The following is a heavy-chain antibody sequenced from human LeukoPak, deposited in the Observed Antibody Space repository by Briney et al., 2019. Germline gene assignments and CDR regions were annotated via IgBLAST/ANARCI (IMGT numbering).Heavy chain of an antibody. J-gene: IGHJ5*02. D-gene: IGHD3-9*01. Sequence: PSETLSLTCAVYGGSFSGYYWSWIRQPPGKGLEWIGEINHSGSTNYNPSLKSRVTISVDTSKNQFSLKLSSVTAAETAVYYCARGGRLYDILTLRWFDPWGQGTLVTVSS. CDR1: GGSFSGYY. CDR2: INHSGST. CDR3: ARGGRLYDILTLRWFDP. V-gene: IGHV4-34*01.